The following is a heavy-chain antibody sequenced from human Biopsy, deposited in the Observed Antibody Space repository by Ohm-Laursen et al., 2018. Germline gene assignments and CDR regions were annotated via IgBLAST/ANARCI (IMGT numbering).Heavy chain of an antibody. Sequence: SLRLSCSASGFTFGDYYMSWIRQAPGKGLEWLSYISGSGVTKMYADSVKGRFTVSRDNAKNSLYLEMNNLTVEDMAVYYCATDGAGSYNENWGQGTLVSVPS. CDR2: ISGSGVTK. CDR1: GFTFGDYY. V-gene: IGHV3-11*01. D-gene: IGHD3-10*01. CDR3: ATDGAGSYNEN. J-gene: IGHJ4*02.